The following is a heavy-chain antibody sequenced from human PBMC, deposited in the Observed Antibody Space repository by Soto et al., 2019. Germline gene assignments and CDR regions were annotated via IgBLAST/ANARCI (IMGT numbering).Heavy chain of an antibody. CDR3: AKGPDYYDSSGYDY. CDR2: ISGSGGST. V-gene: IGHV3-23*01. D-gene: IGHD3-22*01. CDR1: GFTFSSYA. Sequence: EVQLLESGGGLVQPGGSLRLSCAASGFTFSSYAMSWVRQAPGKGLEWVSAISGSGGSTYYADSVKGRFTISRDNSENTVYLQMNSLRAEDTAVYYCAKGPDYYDSSGYDYWGQGTLVTVSS. J-gene: IGHJ4*02.